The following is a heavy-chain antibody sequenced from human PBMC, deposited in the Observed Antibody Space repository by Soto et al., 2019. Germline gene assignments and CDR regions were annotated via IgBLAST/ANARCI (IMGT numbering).Heavy chain of an antibody. CDR2: ISSGAAYI. Sequence: EVQVVESGGGLVKPGGSLTLSCNFTFSLYSKNWVRQAPGKGLEWVASISSGAAYIKYADSVQGRFTISRDNAKSSVSLQMSSLRVEDTAVYFCTRDEGGSYDSWFHPWGQGTQVTVSA. CDR3: TRDEGGSYDSWFHP. CDR1: TFSLYS. V-gene: IGHV3-21*01. J-gene: IGHJ5*02. D-gene: IGHD1-26*01.